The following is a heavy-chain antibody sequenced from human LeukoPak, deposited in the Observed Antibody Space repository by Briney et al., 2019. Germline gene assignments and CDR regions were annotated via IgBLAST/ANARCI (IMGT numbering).Heavy chain of an antibody. CDR3: ARLRLGSSGYYYD. J-gene: IGHJ4*02. CDR1: GGSISSYY. Sequence: SETLSLTCTVSGGSISSYYWSWIRQPPGKGLEWIGEINHSGSTNYNPSLKSRVTISVDTSKNQFSLKLSSVTAADTAVYYCARLRLGSSGYYYDWGQGTLVTVSS. CDR2: INHSGST. D-gene: IGHD3-22*01. V-gene: IGHV4-34*01.